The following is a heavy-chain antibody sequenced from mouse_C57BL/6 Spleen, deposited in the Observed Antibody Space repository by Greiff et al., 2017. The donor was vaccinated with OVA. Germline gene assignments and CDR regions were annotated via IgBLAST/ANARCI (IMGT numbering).Heavy chain of an antibody. V-gene: IGHV1-72*01. Sequence: VQLQQPGAELVKPGASVKLSCKASGYTFTSYWMHWVKQRPGRGLEWIGRIDPNSGGTKYNEKFKSKATLTVDKPSSTAYMQLSSLTSEDSAVYYGASSHPVVPSYWYFEVWGTGTTVTVSS. CDR2: IDPNSGGT. J-gene: IGHJ1*03. CDR3: ASSHPVVPSYWYFEV. D-gene: IGHD1-1*01. CDR1: GYTFTSYW.